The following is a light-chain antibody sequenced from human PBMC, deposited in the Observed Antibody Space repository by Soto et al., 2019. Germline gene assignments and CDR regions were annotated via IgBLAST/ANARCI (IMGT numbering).Light chain of an antibody. J-gene: IGKJ4*01. CDR3: LQEYNYPLT. Sequence: AIQMTQSPASLSASVGDRVTITCRASQGIREDLGLYQVKPGKAPRLLIYTASNLQSGVPSRFSGSGSGTDFTLTINGLQPEDFAIYYCLQEYNYPLTFGGGTRVEIK. CDR1: QGIRED. CDR2: TAS. V-gene: IGKV1-6*01.